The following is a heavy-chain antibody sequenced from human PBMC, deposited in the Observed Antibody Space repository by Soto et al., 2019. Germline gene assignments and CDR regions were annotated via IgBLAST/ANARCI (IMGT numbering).Heavy chain of an antibody. V-gene: IGHV3-30-3*01. Sequence: PGGSLRLSCAASGFTFSSCAMHWVRQAPGKGLEWVAVISYDGSNKYYADSVKGRFTVSRDNSKNTLYLQMNSLRAEDTAVYYCAKDKVAAAGRRFGWFDPWGQGTLVTVS. CDR1: GFTFSSCA. D-gene: IGHD6-13*01. J-gene: IGHJ5*02. CDR3: AKDKVAAAGRRFGWFDP. CDR2: ISYDGSNK.